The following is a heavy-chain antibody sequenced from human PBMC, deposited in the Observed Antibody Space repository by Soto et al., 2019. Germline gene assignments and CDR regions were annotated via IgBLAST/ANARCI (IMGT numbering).Heavy chain of an antibody. CDR2: IRSKAYGGTT. Sequence: GGSLRLSCTASGFTFGDYAMSWFRQAPGKGLEWVGFIRSKAYGGTTEYAASVEGRFTISRDDSKSIAYLQMNSLKTEDTAVYYCTRVGGGYSYGHYYYYGMDVWGQGTTVTVSS. CDR1: GFTFGDYA. CDR3: TRVGGGYSYGHYYYYGMDV. D-gene: IGHD5-18*01. J-gene: IGHJ6*02. V-gene: IGHV3-49*03.